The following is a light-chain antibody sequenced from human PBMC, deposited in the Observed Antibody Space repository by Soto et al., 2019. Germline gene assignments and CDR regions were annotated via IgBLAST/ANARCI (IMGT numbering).Light chain of an antibody. Sequence: QSALTQPRSVSGSPGQSVTISCTGTSSDVGGYNYVSWYQQHPGKAPKLMIYDVSKRPSGVPDRFSGSKSGNTASLTISGLQAEDKADYYCCSYAGSLVRVFGGGTKLTVL. CDR1: SSDVGGYNY. CDR2: DVS. CDR3: CSYAGSLVRV. V-gene: IGLV2-11*01. J-gene: IGLJ3*02.